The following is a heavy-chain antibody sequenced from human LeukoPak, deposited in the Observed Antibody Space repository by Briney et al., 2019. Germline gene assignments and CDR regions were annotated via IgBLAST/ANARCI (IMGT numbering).Heavy chain of an antibody. D-gene: IGHD6-19*01. V-gene: IGHV1-8*01. CDR2: MNPNSGNT. CDR1: GYTFTSCD. Sequence: ASVKVSCKASGYTFTSCDINWVRQATGQGLEWMGWMNPNSGNTGYAQKFQGRVTMTRDTSISTAYMELSRLRSDDTAVYYCARSIAVAGESWGQGTLVTVSS. CDR3: ARSIAVAGES. J-gene: IGHJ5*02.